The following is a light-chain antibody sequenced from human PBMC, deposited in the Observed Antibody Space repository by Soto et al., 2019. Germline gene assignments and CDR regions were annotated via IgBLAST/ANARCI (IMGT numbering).Light chain of an antibody. CDR3: QHSYSTPRT. Sequence: DIQMTQSPSSLSASVGDRVTITCRASQSISTYLNWYQQKVGKAPKLLIYAASSLQRGVPSRFSGSGSGTDFTLTISSLQPEDFATYYCQHSYSTPRTFGQGTKVEIK. V-gene: IGKV1-39*01. CDR2: AAS. J-gene: IGKJ2*02. CDR1: QSISTY.